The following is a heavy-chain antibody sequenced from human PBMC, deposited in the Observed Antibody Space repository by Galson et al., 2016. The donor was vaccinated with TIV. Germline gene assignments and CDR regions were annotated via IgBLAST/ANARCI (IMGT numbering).Heavy chain of an antibody. J-gene: IGHJ4*02. CDR3: ATARLGIFNYFDS. CDR2: FEPENDRA. Sequence: SVKVSCKVSGYTLSDLSMHWVRQAPGKGLEWMGGFEPENDRAIYAQRFKGRVTMTDDTSTDTSSLELRRLRSDDTAVYFCATARLGIFNYFDSWGQGTLVTVSS. CDR1: GYTLSDLS. D-gene: IGHD3-9*01. V-gene: IGHV1-24*01.